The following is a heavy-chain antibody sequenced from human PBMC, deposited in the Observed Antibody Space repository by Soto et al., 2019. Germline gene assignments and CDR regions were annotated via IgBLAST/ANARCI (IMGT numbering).Heavy chain of an antibody. Sequence: SETLSLTCAVSGYSISSGYYWGWIRQPPGKGLEWIGSIYHSGSTYYNPSLKSRVTISVDTSKNQFSLKLSSVTAADTAVYYCARDQLESSSWLAHWFDTWGQATLVTVSA. D-gene: IGHD6-13*01. CDR3: ARDQLESSSWLAHWFDT. CDR1: GYSISSGYY. CDR2: IYHSGST. V-gene: IGHV4-38-2*02. J-gene: IGHJ5*02.